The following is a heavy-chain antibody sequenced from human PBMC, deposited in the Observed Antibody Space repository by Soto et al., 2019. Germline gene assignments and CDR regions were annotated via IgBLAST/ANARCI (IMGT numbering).Heavy chain of an antibody. CDR3: ARGRIVASIHDAFEI. V-gene: IGHV1-18*01. Sequence: QGQLLQSGDEVKTPGASVRVSCRASGYPFTSYGISWVRQAPGQGLEWVAWISAYNGKRDTAQKFQDRVTTTLDTSTDTAHMDLGDLTSADTAVYYCARGRIVASIHDAFEIWGQGTKVTVSS. D-gene: IGHD5-12*01. CDR2: ISAYNGKR. CDR1: GYPFTSYG. J-gene: IGHJ3*02.